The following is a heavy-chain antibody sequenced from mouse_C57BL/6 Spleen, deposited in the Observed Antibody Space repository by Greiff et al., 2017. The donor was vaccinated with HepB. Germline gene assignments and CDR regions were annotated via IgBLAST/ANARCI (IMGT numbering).Heavy chain of an antibody. J-gene: IGHJ4*01. D-gene: IGHD2-4*01. CDR3: ARQSTMIMDAMDY. V-gene: IGHV1-80*01. Sequence: VQLQESGAELVKPGASVKISCKASGYAFSSYWMNWVKQRPGKGLEWIGQIYPGDGDTNYNGKFKGKATLTADKSSSTAYMQLSSLTSEDSAVYFCARQSTMIMDAMDYWGQGTSVTVSS. CDR2: IYPGDGDT. CDR1: GYAFSSYW.